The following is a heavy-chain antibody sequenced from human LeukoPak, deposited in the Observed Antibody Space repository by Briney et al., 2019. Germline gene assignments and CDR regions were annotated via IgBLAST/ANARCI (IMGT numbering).Heavy chain of an antibody. V-gene: IGHV3-23*01. CDR1: GFTFSGYA. CDR2: ISSSGGST. J-gene: IGHJ4*02. CDR3: AKLQQLVVGTVDY. D-gene: IGHD4-11*01. Sequence: GGSLRLSCAASGFTFSGYAMSWVRQAPGKGLEWVSSISSSGGSTYYADSVKGRFTISRDNSKNTLCLQMNSLRAEDTALYYCAKLQQLVVGTVDYWGQGTLVTVSS.